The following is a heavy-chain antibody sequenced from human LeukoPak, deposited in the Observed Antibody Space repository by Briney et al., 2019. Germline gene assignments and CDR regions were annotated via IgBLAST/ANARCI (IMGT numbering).Heavy chain of an antibody. CDR1: GFTSSSYA. CDR2: ISGSGGRT. Sequence: GGSLRLSCAASGFTSSSYAMSSVRQAPGKGLTWVSAISGSGGRTYYADSVKGRFTLSKENSKHTLYLQMNSLRAEDTAVYYCAKDRVRGVIIYPEWFDPWGHGTLVTVSS. V-gene: IGHV3-23*01. CDR3: AKDRVRGVIIYPEWFDP. J-gene: IGHJ5*02. D-gene: IGHD3-10*01.